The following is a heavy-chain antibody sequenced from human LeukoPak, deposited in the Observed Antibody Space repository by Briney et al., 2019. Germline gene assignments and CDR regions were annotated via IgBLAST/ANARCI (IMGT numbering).Heavy chain of an antibody. CDR1: GGSISSSSYY. D-gene: IGHD1-26*01. J-gene: IGHJ4*02. Sequence: PSETPSLTCTVSGGSISSSSYYWGWIRQPPGKGLEWIGSIYYSGNTYYNTSLKSRVTISVDTSKNQFSLKLSSVTAADTAMYYCARFYSGSYSYYFDYWGQGTPVTVSS. CDR3: ARFYSGSYSYYFDY. V-gene: IGHV4-39*01. CDR2: IYYSGNT.